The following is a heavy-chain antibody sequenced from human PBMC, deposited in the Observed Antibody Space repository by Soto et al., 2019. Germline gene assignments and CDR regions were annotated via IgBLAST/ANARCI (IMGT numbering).Heavy chain of an antibody. V-gene: IGHV3-30-3*01. CDR3: ARDYGDGDYVREYFQH. J-gene: IGHJ1*01. D-gene: IGHD4-17*01. CDR1: GFTFSSYA. CDR2: ISYDGSNK. Sequence: PGGSLRLSCASSGFTFSSYAMHWVRQATGKGLEWVAVISYDGSNKYYADSVKGRFTISRDNSKNTLYLQMNSLRAEDTAVYYCARDYGDGDYVREYFQHWGQGTLVTVSS.